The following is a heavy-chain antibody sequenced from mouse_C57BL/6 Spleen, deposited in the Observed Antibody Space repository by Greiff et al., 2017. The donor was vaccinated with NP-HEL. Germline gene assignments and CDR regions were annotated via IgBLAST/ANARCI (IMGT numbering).Heavy chain of an antibody. V-gene: IGHV1-80*01. CDR1: GYAFSSYW. CDR2: IYPGDGDT. Sequence: QVTLKVSGAELVKPGASVKISCKASGYAFSSYWMNWVKQRPGKGLEWIGQIYPGDGDTNYNGKFKGKATLTADKSSSTAYMQLSSLTSEDSAVYFCAKGREFITTVEARFVYWGQGTLVTVSA. J-gene: IGHJ3*01. D-gene: IGHD1-1*01. CDR3: AKGREFITTVEARFVY.